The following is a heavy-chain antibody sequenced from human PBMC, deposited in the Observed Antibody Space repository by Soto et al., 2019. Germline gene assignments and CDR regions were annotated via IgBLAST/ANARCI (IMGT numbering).Heavy chain of an antibody. V-gene: IGHV3-66*01. CDR3: ARAQLPPYYGMDV. Sequence: EVQLVESGGGLVQPGGSLRLSCAASGFTVSSNYMSWVRQAPGKGLEWVSVIYSGGSTYYADSVKGRFTISRDNSKNTLYLQMNSPRAEDTAVYYWARAQLPPYYGMDVWGQGTTVTVSS. J-gene: IGHJ6*02. D-gene: IGHD1-1*01. CDR1: GFTVSSNY. CDR2: IYSGGST.